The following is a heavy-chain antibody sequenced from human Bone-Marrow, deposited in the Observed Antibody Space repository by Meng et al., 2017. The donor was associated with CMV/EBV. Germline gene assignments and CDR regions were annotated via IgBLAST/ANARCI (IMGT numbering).Heavy chain of an antibody. J-gene: IGHJ4*02. CDR2: IRYDGSDK. CDR3: ARRRGAVTSCYFDY. Sequence: GESLKISCAASGFTFSSYGMQWVRQAPGKGLEWVSFIRYDGSDKYYPESVKGRFTISRDNSKNTLYLQVNSLRAEDTSVYYCARRRGAVTSCYFDYWGQGTLVTVSS. V-gene: IGHV3-30*02. CDR1: GFTFSSYG. D-gene: IGHD2-2*01.